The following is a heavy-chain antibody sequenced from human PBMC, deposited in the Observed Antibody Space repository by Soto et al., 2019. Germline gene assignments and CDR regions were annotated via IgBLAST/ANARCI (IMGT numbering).Heavy chain of an antibody. V-gene: IGHV3-30*18. CDR1: GFTFSSYG. CDR2: ISYDGSNT. CDR3: AKEGGLSRIYYRYCSSYCDY. D-gene: IGHD1-26*01. Sequence: QVQLVESGGGVVQPGRSLRLSCVASGFTFSSYGMHWVRQAPGKGLEWVAIISYDGSNTYYADSVKGRFTISRDNSKNMLYLKINSLRAYDTSVYYYAKEGGLSRIYYRYCSSYCDYWGQGTLVTVCS. J-gene: IGHJ4*02.